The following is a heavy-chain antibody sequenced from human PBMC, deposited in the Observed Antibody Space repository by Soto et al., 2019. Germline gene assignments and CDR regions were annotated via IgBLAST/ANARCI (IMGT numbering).Heavy chain of an antibody. J-gene: IGHJ4*02. D-gene: IGHD4-17*01. CDR1: GFTFNTSN. CDR2: LSSSSSTI. Sequence: EVQLVESGGGLVQPGGSLRLSCAASGFTFNTSNMNWVRQAPGKGLEWVSFLSSSSSTIYYADSVKGRFTISRDNAKNSLFLQMNSLSAEDTAVYYCARGRDYAFDYWGQGTLVTVSS. CDR3: ARGRDYAFDY. V-gene: IGHV3-48*01.